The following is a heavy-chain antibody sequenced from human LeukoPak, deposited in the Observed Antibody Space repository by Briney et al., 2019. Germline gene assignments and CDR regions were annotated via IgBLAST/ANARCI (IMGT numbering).Heavy chain of an antibody. V-gene: IGHV3-48*03. J-gene: IGHJ4*02. CDR3: ARRNGWYDY. CDR2: ISASDATM. CDR1: GFTFSSYE. D-gene: IGHD6-19*01. Sequence: PGGSETLLCAASGFTFSSYEVNWVRQAPGKGLEWISYISASDATMYADSVTGRFTISGDNPKNSLYLQMNSLRAEDTAVYYCARRNGWYDYWGQLVLVSVSS.